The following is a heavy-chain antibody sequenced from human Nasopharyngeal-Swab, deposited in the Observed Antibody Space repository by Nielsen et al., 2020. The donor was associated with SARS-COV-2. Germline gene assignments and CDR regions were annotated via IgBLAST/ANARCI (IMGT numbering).Heavy chain of an antibody. V-gene: IGHV3-9*01. CDR2: ISWNSGSI. J-gene: IGHJ6*02. CDR1: GFTFDDYA. CDR3: AKGPKSSWVYFYYYGMDV. Sequence: GGSLRLSCAASGFTFDDYAMHWVRQAPGKGLEWVSGISWNSGSIGYADSVKGRFTISRDNAKNSLYLQMNSLRGEDTALYYCAKGPKSSWVYFYYYGMDVWGQGTTVTVSS. D-gene: IGHD6-13*01.